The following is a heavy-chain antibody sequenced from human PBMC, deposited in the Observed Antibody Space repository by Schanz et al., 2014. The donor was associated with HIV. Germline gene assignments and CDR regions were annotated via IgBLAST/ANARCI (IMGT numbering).Heavy chain of an antibody. D-gene: IGHD6-19*01. J-gene: IGHJ6*02. CDR2: MWYEESHK. CDR3: AKEMEQWLVSPRGYFDIDV. CDR1: RFTFSSSG. V-gene: IGHV3-33*06. Sequence: QVQLVESGGGVVQPGRSLRLSCAASRFTFSSSGMHWVRQAPGKGLEWVAAMWYEESHKGYADSVKGRFTISRDNSKNTLYLQMNSLRVEDTALYYCAKEMEQWLVSPRGYFDIDVWGHGTTVTVSS.